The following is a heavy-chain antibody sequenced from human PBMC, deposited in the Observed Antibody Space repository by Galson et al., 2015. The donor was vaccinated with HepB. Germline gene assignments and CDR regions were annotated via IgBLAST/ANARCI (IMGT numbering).Heavy chain of an antibody. Sequence: SLRLSCAASGFTFKNYDFHWVRQTAGQGLEWVSGIGTGGGPNYPDAVTVRFTSSRENAQNSVFLQMNSLRDGDTAVYYCARESGTPGNWYFDLWGRGTVVIVSS. J-gene: IGHJ2*01. CDR1: GFTFKNYD. V-gene: IGHV3-13*05. CDR3: ARESGTPGNWYFDL. CDR2: IGTGGGP. D-gene: IGHD1-1*01.